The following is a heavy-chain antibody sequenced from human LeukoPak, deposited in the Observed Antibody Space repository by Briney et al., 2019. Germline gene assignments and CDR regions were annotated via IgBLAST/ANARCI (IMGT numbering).Heavy chain of an antibody. V-gene: IGHV4-30-4*08. D-gene: IGHD3-3*01. J-gene: IGHJ4*02. CDR1: GGSISSGDYY. CDR3: ARGFDFWSGLYFDY. Sequence: SETLSLTCTVSGGSISSGDYYWSWIRQPPGKGLEWIGYIYYSGSTYYNPSLKSRVTISVDTSKNQFSLKLSSVTAADTAVYYCARGFDFWSGLYFDYWGQGTLVTVSS. CDR2: IYYSGST.